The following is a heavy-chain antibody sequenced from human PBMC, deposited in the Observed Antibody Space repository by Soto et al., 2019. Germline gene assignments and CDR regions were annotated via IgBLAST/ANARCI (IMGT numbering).Heavy chain of an antibody. Sequence: GSRRPSCRAPGSSFGNDWMGWVRQAPGKGLEWVANIEEYGSKKFSMDSVRGRFTISRDNAKNSLYLQMTSLRADDTDVYYCARTERNSKSHPLLSWGQGTLVTVYS. J-gene: IGHJ4*02. V-gene: IGHV3-7*01. CDR1: GSSFGNDW. CDR2: IEEYGSKK. D-gene: IGHD1-1*01. CDR3: ARTERNSKSHPLLS.